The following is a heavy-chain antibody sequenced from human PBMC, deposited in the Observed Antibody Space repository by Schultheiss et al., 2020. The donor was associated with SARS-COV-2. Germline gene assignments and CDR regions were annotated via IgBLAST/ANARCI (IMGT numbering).Heavy chain of an antibody. CDR2: MYQSGST. V-gene: IGHV4-38-2*01. CDR1: GGSISSGYY. CDR3: ARWEYFDY. J-gene: IGHJ4*02. Sequence: SETLSLTCAVSGGSISSGYYWAWVRQPPGKGLEWIATMYQSGSTYYNPSLESRVTMSVDTSKKQFSLKLSSVTAADTAVYYCARWEYFDYWGQGILVTVSS. D-gene: IGHD1-26*01.